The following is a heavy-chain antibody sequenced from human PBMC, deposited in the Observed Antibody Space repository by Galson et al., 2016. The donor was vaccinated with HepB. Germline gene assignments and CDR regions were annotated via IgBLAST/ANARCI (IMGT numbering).Heavy chain of an antibody. Sequence: SVKVSCKASGYTLINYATHWVRQAPGQRLEWMGWINVGNGNTKYSQKFQGRVTITRDTSVSTAYMELSSLRSEDTAVYYCARGFPAATIDYWGQGTLVTVSS. CDR3: ARGFPAATIDY. V-gene: IGHV1-3*01. CDR1: GYTLINYA. D-gene: IGHD2-2*01. CDR2: INVGNGNT. J-gene: IGHJ4*02.